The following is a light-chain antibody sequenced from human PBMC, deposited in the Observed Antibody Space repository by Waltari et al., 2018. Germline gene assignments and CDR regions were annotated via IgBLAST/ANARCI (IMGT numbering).Light chain of an antibody. CDR1: SGYSNYK. CDR2: VGTGGIVG. J-gene: IGLJ2*01. V-gene: IGLV9-49*01. Sequence: QPVLTQPPSASASLGASVTLTCTLSSGYSNYKVDWYQQRPGKGPRFVMRVGTGGIVGSKGDRIPDRFSVLGSSLNRYLTIKNIQEEDESDYHCGADHGSWSNFVVFGGGTKLTVL. CDR3: GADHGSWSNFVV.